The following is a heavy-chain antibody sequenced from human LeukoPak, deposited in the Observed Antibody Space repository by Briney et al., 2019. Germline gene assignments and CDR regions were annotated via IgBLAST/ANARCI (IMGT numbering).Heavy chain of an antibody. CDR3: ARGPQMFTDAFDI. Sequence: SQTLSLTCAISGDSVSNDRTAWSWIRQSPSRGLEWLGRTYFRSKWYYDYALFVKSRITINPDTSKNQFSLQLSSVTPEDTAVYYCARGPQMFTDAFDIWGQGTMVTVSS. V-gene: IGHV6-1*01. CDR1: GDSVSNDRTA. J-gene: IGHJ3*02. D-gene: IGHD3-16*01. CDR2: TYFRSKWYY.